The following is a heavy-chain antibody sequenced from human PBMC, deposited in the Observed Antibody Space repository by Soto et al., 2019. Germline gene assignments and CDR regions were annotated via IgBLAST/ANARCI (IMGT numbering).Heavy chain of an antibody. CDR2: ISYDGSNK. CDR3: ARVPILQLLHYYYGMDV. V-gene: IGHV3-30-3*01. Sequence: GGSLRLSCAASGFTFSSYAMHWVRQAPGKGLEWVAVISYDGSNKYYADSVKGRFTISRDNSKNTLYLQMNSLRAEDTAVYYCARVPILQLLHYYYGMDVWGQGTTVTVSS. D-gene: IGHD6-6*01. J-gene: IGHJ6*02. CDR1: GFTFSSYA.